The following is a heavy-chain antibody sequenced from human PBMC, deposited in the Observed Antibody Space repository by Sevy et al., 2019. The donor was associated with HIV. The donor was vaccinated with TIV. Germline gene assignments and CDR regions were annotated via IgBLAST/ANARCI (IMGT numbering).Heavy chain of an antibody. V-gene: IGHV3-30*02. J-gene: IGHJ4*02. CDR2: IRYDGSNK. CDR1: GFTFSSYG. CDR3: GREITIFGVVIDY. Sequence: GSLRLSCAASGFTFSSYGMHWVRQAPGKGLEWVAFIRYDGSNKYYADSVKGRFTISRDNSKNTLYLQMNSLRAEDTAVYYCGREITIFGVVIDYWGQGTLVTVSS. D-gene: IGHD3-3*01.